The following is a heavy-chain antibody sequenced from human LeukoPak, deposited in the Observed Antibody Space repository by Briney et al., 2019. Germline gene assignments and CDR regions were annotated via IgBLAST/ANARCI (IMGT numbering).Heavy chain of an antibody. Sequence: PGGSLRLSCAASGFTFSSYSMNWVRQAPGEGLEWVSYISSSTITIYYADSVKGRFTISRDNAKNSLYLQMNSLRAEDTAVYYCAKSSSSYYDTSGYLDYWGQGTLVTVSS. CDR2: ISSSTITI. J-gene: IGHJ4*02. D-gene: IGHD3-22*01. CDR3: AKSSSSYYDTSGYLDY. V-gene: IGHV3-48*01. CDR1: GFTFSSYS.